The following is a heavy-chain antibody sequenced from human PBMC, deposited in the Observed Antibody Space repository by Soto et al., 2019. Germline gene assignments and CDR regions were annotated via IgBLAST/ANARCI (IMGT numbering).Heavy chain of an antibody. CDR3: ARDVYSVEH. Sequence: ASVNVSCKASGYSFTGHYLHWVRQAPGQGLQWVGWINPHSGDTNYAQRFQARVTMTRDTSVSTAYLELSSLRSDDTAVYYCARDVYSVEHWGQGTLVTVSS. J-gene: IGHJ4*02. CDR1: GYSFTGHY. D-gene: IGHD2-8*01. CDR2: INPHSGDT. V-gene: IGHV1-2*02.